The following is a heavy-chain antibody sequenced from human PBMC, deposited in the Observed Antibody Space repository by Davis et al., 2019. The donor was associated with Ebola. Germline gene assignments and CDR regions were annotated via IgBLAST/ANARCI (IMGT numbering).Heavy chain of an antibody. D-gene: IGHD4-23*01. V-gene: IGHV4-4*07. CDR2: LYASVTA. CDR1: GGSISSYY. Sequence: PSETLSLTCTVSGGSISSYYWSWIRQPAGEGLQWIGRLYASVTANYHPSLRSRVTMSIDTSKKQFSLNLTSVTAADTAVYYCAREGTNSQGRGLDVWGQGTTVTVSS. CDR3: AREGTNSQGRGLDV. J-gene: IGHJ6*02.